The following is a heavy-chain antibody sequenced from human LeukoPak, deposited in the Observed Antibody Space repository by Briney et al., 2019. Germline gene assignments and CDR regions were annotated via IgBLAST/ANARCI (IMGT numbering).Heavy chain of an antibody. CDR3: ARVGDIVVVVAATEAFDI. CDR2: ISSSSSYI. J-gene: IGHJ3*02. Sequence: GGPLRLSCAASGFTFSSYSMNWVRQAPGKGREWISSISSSSSYIYYADSVKGRFTISRDNAKNSLYLQMNSLRAEETAVYYCARVGDIVVVVAATEAFDIWGQGTMVTVSS. D-gene: IGHD2-15*01. V-gene: IGHV3-21*01. CDR1: GFTFSSYS.